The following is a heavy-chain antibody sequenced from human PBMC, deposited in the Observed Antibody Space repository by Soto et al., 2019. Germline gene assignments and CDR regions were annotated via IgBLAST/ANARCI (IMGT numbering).Heavy chain of an antibody. V-gene: IGHV4-61*01. CDR2: IYYSGST. D-gene: IGHD6-13*01. Sequence: QVQLQESGPGLVKPSETLSLTCTVSGGSVSSGNYYWSWIRQPPGKGLEWIAYIYYSGSTNYNPSLKSRVTTSIDTSKNQFSLKLSSVTAADTAVYYCARIEAAASSYWYFDLWGRGTLVTVSS. CDR1: GGSVSSGNYY. J-gene: IGHJ2*01. CDR3: ARIEAAASSYWYFDL.